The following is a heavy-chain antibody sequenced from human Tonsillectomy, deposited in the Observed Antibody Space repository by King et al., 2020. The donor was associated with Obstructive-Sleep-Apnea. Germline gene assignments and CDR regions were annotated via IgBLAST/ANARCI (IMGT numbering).Heavy chain of an antibody. CDR3: ARWEGDQLMSGWFDP. Sequence: VQLVESGAEVKKPGSSVKVSCKASGGTFSSYAISWVRQAPGQGLEWMGGIIPIFGTANYAQKIQGRVTITAGESTSTAYMELSSLRSEDTAVYYCARWEGDQLMSGWFDPWGQGTLVTVSS. D-gene: IGHD2-2*01. CDR2: IIPIFGTA. J-gene: IGHJ5*02. CDR1: GGTFSSYA. V-gene: IGHV1-69*01.